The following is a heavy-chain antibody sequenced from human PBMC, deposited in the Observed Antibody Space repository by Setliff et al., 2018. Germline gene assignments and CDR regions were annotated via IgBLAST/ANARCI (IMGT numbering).Heavy chain of an antibody. CDR2: IYYSGST. V-gene: IGHV4-39*01. CDR3: ARQTHTYGGFDY. CDR1: GLTFSGAWLN. Sequence: PGGSLRLSCAVSGLTFSGAWLNWVRQAPGKGLEWIGSIYYSGSTYYNPSLTSRVTISVDTSNNQFSLNLRSVTAADTAIYYCARQTHTYGGFDYWGQGTLVTVSS. D-gene: IGHD4-17*01. J-gene: IGHJ4*02.